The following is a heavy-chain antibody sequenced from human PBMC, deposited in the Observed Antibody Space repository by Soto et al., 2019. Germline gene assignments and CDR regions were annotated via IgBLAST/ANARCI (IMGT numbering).Heavy chain of an antibody. CDR2: VNPILSMS. Sequence: SVKFCGKASGSTCISKPNKWVPYAPGLGLKWMGRVNPILSMSNYAQRFQGRVTMTADKSTSTAYMELSGLRSEDTAMYYCATSYGSGYRAFDYWGQGALVTVSS. D-gene: IGHD3-10*01. J-gene: IGHJ4*02. CDR1: GSTCISKP. V-gene: IGHV1-69*02. CDR3: ATSYGSGYRAFDY.